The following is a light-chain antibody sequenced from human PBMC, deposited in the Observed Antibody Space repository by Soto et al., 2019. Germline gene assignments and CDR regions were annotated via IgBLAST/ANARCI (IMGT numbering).Light chain of an antibody. V-gene: IGKV3-15*01. Sequence: EIVMTQSPATLSVSPGERATLSCRASQSVSSNLAWYQQKPGQAPRLLIYGASTRATCIPARVSGSGSGTEFTLTLSSRQSEDFAVYYCQQYKNWTPCTFGQGTKVEIQ. CDR3: QQYKNWTPCT. CDR2: GAS. J-gene: IGKJ1*01. CDR1: QSVSSN.